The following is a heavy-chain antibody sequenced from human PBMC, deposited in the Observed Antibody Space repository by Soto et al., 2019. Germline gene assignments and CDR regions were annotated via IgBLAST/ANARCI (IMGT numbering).Heavy chain of an antibody. J-gene: IGHJ3*02. CDR2: IWYDGSNK. CDR1: GFTFSSYG. V-gene: IGHV3-33*06. CDR3: AKGYNWNDRAFDI. D-gene: IGHD1-1*01. Sequence: QVQLVESGGGVVQPGRSLRLSCAASGFTFSSYGMHWVRQAPGKGLEWVAVIWYDGSNKYYADSVKGRFTISRDNSKNTLYLQMNSLRAEDTAVYYCAKGYNWNDRAFDIWGQGTMVTVSS.